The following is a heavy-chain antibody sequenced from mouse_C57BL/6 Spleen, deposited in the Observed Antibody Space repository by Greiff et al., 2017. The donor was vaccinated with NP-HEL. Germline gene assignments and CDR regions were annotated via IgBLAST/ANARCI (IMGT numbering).Heavy chain of an antibody. V-gene: IGHV1-15*01. CDR1: GFNFTDYD. Sequence: QVQLQQSGAELVRPGASVTLSCTASGFNFTDYDMHWVKQTPVHGLEWIGAIDPETGGTAYHQKFKGKAILTANKAASTAYMELRSLTSEDSAVYYSTRKDYDDFYYAMDYWGQGTSVTFSS. CDR3: TRKDYDDFYYAMDY. J-gene: IGHJ4*01. CDR2: IDPETGGT. D-gene: IGHD2-4*01.